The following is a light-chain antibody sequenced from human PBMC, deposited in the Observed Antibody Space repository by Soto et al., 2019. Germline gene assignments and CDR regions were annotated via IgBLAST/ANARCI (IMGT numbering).Light chain of an antibody. CDR2: GAS. V-gene: IGKV3-20*01. CDR3: QQYGTSEIL. Sequence: DIVLHTSPRTLSSSPWERAPLSCSASQSVSTNNLAWYQQRPGQAPRLLIYGASRRATGIPARFSGSGSGTDFTLTISRLEPEDFAVFFCQQYGTSEILVGQGTRLEIK. J-gene: IGKJ5*01. CDR1: QSVSTNN.